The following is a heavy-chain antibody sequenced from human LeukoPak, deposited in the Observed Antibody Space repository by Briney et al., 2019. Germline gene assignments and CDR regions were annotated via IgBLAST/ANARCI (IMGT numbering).Heavy chain of an antibody. CDR1: GGSISGYY. D-gene: IGHD6-19*01. CDR3: ARHRNYGSGWFGFDY. J-gene: IGHJ4*02. Sequence: PSETLSLTCTASGGSISGYYRSWIRQPPGKGLEWVAYIYYSGSYNHNPSLKSRFTILVDTSKNQFSLQLSSVLATDTAVYYCARHRNYGSGWFGFDYWGQGALVTVSS. CDR2: IYYSGSY. V-gene: IGHV4-59*08.